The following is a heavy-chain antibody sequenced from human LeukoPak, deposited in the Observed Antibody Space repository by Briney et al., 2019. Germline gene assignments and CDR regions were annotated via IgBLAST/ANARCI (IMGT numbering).Heavy chain of an antibody. CDR3: ARVFYDSTFDH. J-gene: IGHJ4*02. V-gene: IGHV4-30-2*01. CDR1: GGSISSGGYS. CDR2: IYHSGST. Sequence: SETLSLTCAVSGGSISSGGYSWSWIRQPPGKGLEWIGYIYHSGSTYYNPSLKSRVTISVDRSKNQFSLKLSSVTAADTAVYYCARVFYDSTFDHWGQGTLVTVSS. D-gene: IGHD5/OR15-5a*01.